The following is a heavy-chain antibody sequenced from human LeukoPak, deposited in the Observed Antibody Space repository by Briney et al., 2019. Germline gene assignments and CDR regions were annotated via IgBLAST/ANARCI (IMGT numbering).Heavy chain of an antibody. CDR2: ISYDGNNK. J-gene: IGHJ4*02. CDR3: AKDGVEQWLAYYFDY. CDR1: GXTFSSYG. V-gene: IGHV3-30*18. D-gene: IGHD6-19*01. Sequence: GGSLRLSCAASGXTFSSYGMHWVRQAPGKGLECVAAISYDGNNKYYADSVKGRLTISRDNSKNTLYVQMNSLRAEDTAVYYCAKDGVEQWLAYYFDYWGQGTLVTVSS.